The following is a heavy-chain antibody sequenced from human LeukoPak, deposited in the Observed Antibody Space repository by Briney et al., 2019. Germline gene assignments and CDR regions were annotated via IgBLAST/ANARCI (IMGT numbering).Heavy chain of an antibody. Sequence: PSETLSLTCAVYGGSFSGYYWSWIRQPPGKGLEWIGEINHSGSTNYNPSLKSRVTISVATSKNKFSLKLSSVTAADTAVYYCARAPPRYSSSWYVYYFDYWGQGTLVTVSS. CDR2: INHSGST. J-gene: IGHJ4*02. CDR1: GGSFSGYY. V-gene: IGHV4-34*01. CDR3: ARAPPRYSSSWYVYYFDY. D-gene: IGHD6-13*01.